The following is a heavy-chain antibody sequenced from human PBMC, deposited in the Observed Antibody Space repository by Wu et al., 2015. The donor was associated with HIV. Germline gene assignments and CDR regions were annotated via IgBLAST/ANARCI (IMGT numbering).Heavy chain of an antibody. V-gene: IGHV1-69*11. CDR3: ATTPPRRGATGGRIDAFVD. D-gene: IGHD2-15*01. CDR1: GDIFRSYI. Sequence: QVQLVQSGAEVKRPGSSVKVSCKASGDIFRSYIISWVRQAPGQGLEWMGRIIPFVATTAYAQRFQGRVTITADESTTTVYMDLTTLTSEDTAVYYCATTPPRRGATGGRIDAFVDLGPKGRMVTVSS. J-gene: IGHJ3*02. CDR2: IIPFVATT.